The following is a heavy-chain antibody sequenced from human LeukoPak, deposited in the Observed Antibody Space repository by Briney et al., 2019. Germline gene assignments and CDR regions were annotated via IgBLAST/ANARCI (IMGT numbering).Heavy chain of an antibody. J-gene: IGHJ4*02. Sequence: GASVKVSCKASGGTFSSYAISGVRQAPGQGLEWMGGIIPIFGTANYAQKFQGRVTITADNSTSTAYMELSSLRSEDTAVYYCARARYYYDSSGYYYDYFDYWGQGTLVTVSS. CDR3: ARARYYYDSSGYYYDYFDY. CDR2: IIPIFGTA. CDR1: GGTFSSYA. D-gene: IGHD3-22*01. V-gene: IGHV1-69*06.